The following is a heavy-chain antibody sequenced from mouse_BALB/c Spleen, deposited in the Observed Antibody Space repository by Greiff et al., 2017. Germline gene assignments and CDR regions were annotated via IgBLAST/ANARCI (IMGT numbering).Heavy chain of an antibody. V-gene: IGHV5-4*02. CDR3: ARDLRSWFAY. Sequence: EVMLVESGGGSVKPGGSLKLSCAASGFTFSDYYMYWVRQTPEKRLEWVATISDGGSYTYYPDSVKGRFTISRDNAKNNLYLQMSSLKSEDTAMYYCARDLRSWFAYWGQGTLVTVSA. CDR1: GFTFSDYY. J-gene: IGHJ3*01. CDR2: ISDGGSYT.